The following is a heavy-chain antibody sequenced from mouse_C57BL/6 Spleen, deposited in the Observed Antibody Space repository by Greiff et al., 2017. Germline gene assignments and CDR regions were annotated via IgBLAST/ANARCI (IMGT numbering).Heavy chain of an antibody. CDR3: ARTGRGAMDY. CDR2: IYPGDGDT. V-gene: IGHV1-82*01. CDR1: GYAFSSSW. J-gene: IGHJ4*01. Sequence: QVQLHQSGPELVKPGASVKISCKASGYAFSSSWMNWVKQRPGKGLEWIGRIYPGDGDTNYNGKFKGKATLTADKSSSTAYMQLSSLTSEDSAVYFCARTGRGAMDYWGQGTSVTVSS. D-gene: IGHD1-1*01.